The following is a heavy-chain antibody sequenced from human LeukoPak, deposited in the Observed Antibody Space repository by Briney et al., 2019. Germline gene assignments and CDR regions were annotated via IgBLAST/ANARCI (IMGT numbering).Heavy chain of an antibody. CDR1: GYTFTGYY. CDR3: ARDLTYYDILTGYPSPGDY. Sequence: GASVKVSCKASGYTFTGYYMHWVRQAPGQGLEWMGWINPNSGGTNYAQKFQGWVTMTRGTSISTAYMELSRLRSDDTAVYYCARDLTYYDILTGYPSPGDYWGQGTLVTVSS. CDR2: INPNSGGT. V-gene: IGHV1-2*04. D-gene: IGHD3-9*01. J-gene: IGHJ4*02.